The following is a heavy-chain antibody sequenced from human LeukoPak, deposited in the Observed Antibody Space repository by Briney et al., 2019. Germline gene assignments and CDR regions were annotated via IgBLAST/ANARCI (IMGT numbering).Heavy chain of an antibody. J-gene: IGHJ6*02. CDR1: GFTFSSYG. D-gene: IGHD2/OR15-2a*01. V-gene: IGHV3-33*08. CDR2: IWYDGSNK. Sequence: PGGSLRLSCAASGFTFSSYGMHWVRQAPGKGLEWVAVIWYDGSNKYYADSVRGRFTISRDNSKNTLYLQMNSLRAEDTAVYYCTRAWPPNRRVYYYYGMDVWGQGTTVTVSS. CDR3: TRAWPPNRRVYYYYGMDV.